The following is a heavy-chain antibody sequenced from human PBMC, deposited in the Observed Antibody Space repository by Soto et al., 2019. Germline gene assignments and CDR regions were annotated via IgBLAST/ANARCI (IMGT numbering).Heavy chain of an antibody. CDR1: GFTFSSYD. CDR2: IGTAGDT. J-gene: IGHJ4*02. CDR3: ARASIAVAGPYFDY. Sequence: EVQLVESGGGLVQPGGSLRLSCAASGFTFSSYDMHWVRQATGKGLEWVSAIGTAGDTYYPGSVKGRFTISRENAKNSLYLKMNSLRAGDTAVYYCARASIAVAGPYFDYWGQGTLVTVSS. V-gene: IGHV3-13*04. D-gene: IGHD6-19*01.